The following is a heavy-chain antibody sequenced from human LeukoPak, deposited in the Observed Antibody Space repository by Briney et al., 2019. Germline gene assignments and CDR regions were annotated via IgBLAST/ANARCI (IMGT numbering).Heavy chain of an antibody. J-gene: IGHJ6*02. CDR3: ARQGDAVVTDG. Sequence: PGESLQISCTGSGFSFTNYWIGWVRQMPGKGLEWMAFINPGDSDIRYSPSFHGHVTISVDKSINTAYLQWGSLKASDTATYYCARQGDAVVTDGWGQGTTVIVSS. V-gene: IGHV5-51*01. D-gene: IGHD4-23*01. CDR2: INPGDSDI. CDR1: GFSFTNYW.